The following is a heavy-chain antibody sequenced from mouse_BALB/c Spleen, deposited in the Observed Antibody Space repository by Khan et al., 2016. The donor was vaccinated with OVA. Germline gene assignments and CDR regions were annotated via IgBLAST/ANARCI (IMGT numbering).Heavy chain of an antibody. J-gene: IGHJ3*01. D-gene: IGHD2-14*01. V-gene: IGHV1-4*01. CDR1: GYTFSSYT. Sequence: QVRLQQSGAELARPGASVKMSCKTSGYTFSSYTIHWINLRPGQGLEWIGYINPNTGYTNYHQTFKDTATLTADKSSTPVYMQLSSLTSDDSAMYNCGRDGADYRNDGGFAYGGQGTLVTVSA. CDR3: GRDGADYRNDGGFAY. CDR2: INPNTGYT.